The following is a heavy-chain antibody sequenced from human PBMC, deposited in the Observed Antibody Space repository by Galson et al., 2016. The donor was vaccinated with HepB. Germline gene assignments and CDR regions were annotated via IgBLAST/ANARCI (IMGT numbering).Heavy chain of an antibody. CDR2: VLHIGAT. J-gene: IGHJ5*02. V-gene: IGHV4-4*02. CDR3: TRAKRYCTGNSCYFDP. D-gene: IGHD2-2*01. Sequence: ETLSLTCSVSGDSISSDNWWNWVRQPPGKGLEWIGEVLHIGATNYNPSLKSRVSISVDKSNNVISLRLSSVTAADTALYYCTRAKRYCTGNSCYFDPWGQGTLVTVSS. CDR1: GDSISSDNW.